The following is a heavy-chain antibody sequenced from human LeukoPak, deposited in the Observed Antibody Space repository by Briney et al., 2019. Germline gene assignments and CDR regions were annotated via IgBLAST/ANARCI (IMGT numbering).Heavy chain of an antibody. Sequence: GGSLRLSCAASGFTFSDYAMSWVRQAPGKGLDWVGRIRSKTDGGTADHAASVKDRFTISRDDSQNMLYLQMNSLKTEDTAVYYCSTWTDLYDYWGQGTLVTVSS. D-gene: IGHD3/OR15-3a*01. J-gene: IGHJ4*02. V-gene: IGHV3-15*01. CDR3: STWTDLYDY. CDR2: IRSKTDGGTA. CDR1: GFTFSDYA.